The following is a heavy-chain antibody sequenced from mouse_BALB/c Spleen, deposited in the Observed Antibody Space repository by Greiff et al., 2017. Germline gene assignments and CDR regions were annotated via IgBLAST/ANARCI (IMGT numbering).Heavy chain of an antibody. CDR2: ISSGGST. V-gene: IGHV5-6-5*01. CDR3: AREYYGSSPWFAY. CDR1: GFTFSSYA. D-gene: IGHD1-1*01. J-gene: IGHJ3*01. Sequence: EVKLQESGGGLVKPGGSLKLSCAASGFTFSSYAMSWVRQTPEKRLEWVASISSGGSTYYPDSVKGRFTISRDNARNILYLQMSSRRSEDTAMYYCAREYYGSSPWFAYWGQGTLVTVSA.